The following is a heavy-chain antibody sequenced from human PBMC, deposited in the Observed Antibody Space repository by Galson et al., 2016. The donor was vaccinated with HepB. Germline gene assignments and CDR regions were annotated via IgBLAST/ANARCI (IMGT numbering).Heavy chain of an antibody. CDR3: ARKQVLWGKNRFDP. CDR1: GDTFRSYA. D-gene: IGHD7-27*01. Sequence: SVKVSCKASGDTFRSYAIGWVRQAPGQGLEWMGGIIPIFGTVDYAQKFQDRVTITADKSTSTAYMELSSLRSDDTAMYYCARKQVLWGKNRFDPWGQGTLVTVSS. CDR2: IIPIFGTV. J-gene: IGHJ5*02. V-gene: IGHV1-69*06.